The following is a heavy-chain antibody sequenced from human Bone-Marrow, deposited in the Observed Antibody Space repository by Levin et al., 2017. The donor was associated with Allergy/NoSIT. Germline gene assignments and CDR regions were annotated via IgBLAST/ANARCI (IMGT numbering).Heavy chain of an antibody. D-gene: IGHD3-22*01. CDR3: AKTLCSSSSCYFGPAYGMDV. V-gene: IGHV3-23*01. J-gene: IGHJ6*02. CDR2: IRGGGDYT. CDR1: GFTFTTYA. Sequence: GGSLRLSCAASGFTFTTYAMAWVRQAPGKGLEWVSAIRGGGDYTYYADSVTGRFTISRDNSKNTLYLQMNSLRAEDTAVYFCAKTLCSSSSCYFGPAYGMDVWGQGTTVTVSS.